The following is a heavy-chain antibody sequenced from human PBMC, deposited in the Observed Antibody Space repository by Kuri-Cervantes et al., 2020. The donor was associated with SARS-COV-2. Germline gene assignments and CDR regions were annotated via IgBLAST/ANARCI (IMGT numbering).Heavy chain of an antibody. CDR2: IYPGDSDT. CDR1: GYSFTSYW. Sequence: GESLKISCKGSGYSFTSYWIGWVRQMPGKGLERMGIIYPGDSDTRYSPSFQGQVTISADKSISTAFLQWSSLKASDTAMYYCARRAYGEQVDYYYMDVWGKGTTVT. CDR3: ARRAYGEQVDYYYMDV. V-gene: IGHV5-51*01. J-gene: IGHJ6*03. D-gene: IGHD4-17*01.